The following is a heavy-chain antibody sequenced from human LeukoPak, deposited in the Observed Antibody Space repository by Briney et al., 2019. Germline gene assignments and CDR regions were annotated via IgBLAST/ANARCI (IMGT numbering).Heavy chain of an antibody. Sequence: GGSLRLSCAASGFTFSSYWMHWVRQAPGKGLVWVSRINSDGSRTSYAGSVKGRFTISRDNAKNTLYLQMNSLRAEDTAVYYCARGPMVRTNLFDYWGQGTLVTVST. CDR3: ARGPMVRTNLFDY. V-gene: IGHV3-74*01. CDR1: GFTFSSYW. D-gene: IGHD3-10*01. J-gene: IGHJ4*02. CDR2: INSDGSRT.